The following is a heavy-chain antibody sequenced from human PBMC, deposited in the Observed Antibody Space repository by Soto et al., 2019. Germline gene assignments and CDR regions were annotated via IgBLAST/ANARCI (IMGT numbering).Heavy chain of an antibody. CDR3: ARSHSSSWSFYGMDV. V-gene: IGHV4-31*03. Sequence: TLSLTCTVSGGSISSGGYYWSWIRQHPGKGLEWIGYIYYSGSTYYNPSLKSRVTISVDTSKNQFSLKLSSVTAADTAVYYCARSHSSSWSFYGMDVWGQGTKVTVSS. D-gene: IGHD6-13*01. CDR1: GGSISSGGYY. CDR2: IYYSGST. J-gene: IGHJ6*02.